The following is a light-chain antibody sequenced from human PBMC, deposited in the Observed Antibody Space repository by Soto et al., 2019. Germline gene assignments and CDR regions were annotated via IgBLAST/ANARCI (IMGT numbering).Light chain of an antibody. CDR2: GSS. Sequence: EVVLTQSPATLSLSPGERVTLSCRASQSVWRSLAWYQQKPGQAPRLLIFGSSNRATGIPVRFSGSGAGTDFTLTISSLEPEDFGVYYCQQSSHWPPVFGGWTKVEIK. J-gene: IGKJ4*01. V-gene: IGKV3-11*01. CDR3: QQSSHWPPV. CDR1: QSVWRS.